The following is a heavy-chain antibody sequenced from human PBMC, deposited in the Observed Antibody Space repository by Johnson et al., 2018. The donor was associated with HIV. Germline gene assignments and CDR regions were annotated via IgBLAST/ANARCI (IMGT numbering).Heavy chain of an antibody. CDR1: GFTFSTNW. Sequence: VQLVESGGDLVQPGGSLRLSCVGSGFTFSTNWMHWVRQAPGKGLVWVSRIKSDGTSTNYADSVKGRFTIPRDNAKDTLYLQMNSLRAEDTAVYYCARDASRGPVWGQGTMVTVSS. CDR2: IKSDGTST. V-gene: IGHV3-74*01. CDR3: ARDASRGPV. J-gene: IGHJ3*01.